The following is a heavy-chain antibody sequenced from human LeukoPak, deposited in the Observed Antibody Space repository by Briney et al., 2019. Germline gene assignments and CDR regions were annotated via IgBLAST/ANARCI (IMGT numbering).Heavy chain of an antibody. J-gene: IGHJ5*02. V-gene: IGHV1-69*01. CDR3: ARTITTYQNWFDP. CDR1: GGTFSSYA. CDR2: IIPIFGTA. Sequence: ASVKVSCKASGGTFSSYAISWVRQAPGQGLEWMGGIIPIFGTANYAQKFQGRVTITADESTSTAYMELSSLRSEDTAVYYCARTITTYQNWFDPWGQGTPVTVSS. D-gene: IGHD5-24*01.